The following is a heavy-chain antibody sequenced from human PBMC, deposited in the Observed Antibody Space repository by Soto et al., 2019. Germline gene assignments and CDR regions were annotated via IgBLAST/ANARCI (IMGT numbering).Heavy chain of an antibody. V-gene: IGHV1-58*01. CDR2: IVVGSGNT. Sequence: QMQLVQSGPEVKKPGTSVKVSCKASGFTFTSSAVQWVRQARGQRLEWIGWIVVGSGNTNYAQKFQERVTISRDMSTSTAYMELSSLRSEDTAVYYCAATTAMAPFDYWGQGTLVTVSS. J-gene: IGHJ4*02. CDR3: AATTAMAPFDY. CDR1: GFTFTSSA. D-gene: IGHD5-18*01.